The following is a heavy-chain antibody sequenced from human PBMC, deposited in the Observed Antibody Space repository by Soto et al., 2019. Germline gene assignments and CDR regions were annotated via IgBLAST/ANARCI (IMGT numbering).Heavy chain of an antibody. CDR1: GFTFTSSA. D-gene: IGHD2-21*02. CDR2: IVVGSGNT. V-gene: IGHV1-58*01. J-gene: IGHJ5*02. Sequence: ASVKVSCKASGFTFTSSAVQWVRQARGQRLEWIGWIVVGSGNTNYAQKFQERVTITRDTSTSTAYMELSSLRSEDTAVYYCAAGDAYCGGDCYFNWFDPWGQGTLVTVS. CDR3: AAGDAYCGGDCYFNWFDP.